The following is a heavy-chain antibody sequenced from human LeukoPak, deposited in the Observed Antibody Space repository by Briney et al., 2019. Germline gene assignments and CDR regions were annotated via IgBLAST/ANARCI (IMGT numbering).Heavy chain of an antibody. Sequence: SETLSLTCTVSGGSISSSGYYWGWIRQPPGKGLEWVGSVHYTGSTFYNPSLKSRVTTSVDTSKNHFSLNLSSVTAADTAVYYCARHRGRYYDSGSYYYFDYWGQGTLVTVSS. CDR1: GGSISSSGYY. CDR3: ARHRGRYYDSGSYYYFDY. D-gene: IGHD3-10*01. J-gene: IGHJ4*02. CDR2: VHYTGST. V-gene: IGHV4-39*02.